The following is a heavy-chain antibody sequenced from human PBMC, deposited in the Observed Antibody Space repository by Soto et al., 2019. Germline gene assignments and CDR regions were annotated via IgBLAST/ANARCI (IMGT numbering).Heavy chain of an antibody. CDR1: GYTFTSYD. Sequence: ASVKVSCKASGYTFTSYDINWVRQATGQGLEWMGWMNPNSGNTGYAQKFQGRVTMTRNTSISTAYMELSSLRSEDTAVYYCARSEPSYDFWSGYYTGDFDYWGQGTLVTVSS. V-gene: IGHV1-8*01. J-gene: IGHJ4*02. CDR2: MNPNSGNT. D-gene: IGHD3-3*01. CDR3: ARSEPSYDFWSGYYTGDFDY.